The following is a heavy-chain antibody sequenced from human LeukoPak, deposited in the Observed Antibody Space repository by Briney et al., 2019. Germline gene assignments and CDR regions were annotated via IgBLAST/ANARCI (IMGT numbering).Heavy chain of an antibody. CDR1: GGSFSGYY. V-gene: IGHV4-34*01. CDR2: INHSGST. CDR3: ARALGQLDRLPNFDS. D-gene: IGHD1-1*01. Sequence: SETLSLTCAVYGGSFSGYYWSWIRQPPGKGLEWIGEINHSGSTNYNPSLKSRVTISVDTSKNQFSLKLSSVTAADTAVYYCARALGQLDRLPNFDSWGQETRVTVSS. J-gene: IGHJ4*02.